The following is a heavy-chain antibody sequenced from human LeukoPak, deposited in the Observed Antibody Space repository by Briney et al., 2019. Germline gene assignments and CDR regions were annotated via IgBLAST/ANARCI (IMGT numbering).Heavy chain of an antibody. Sequence: GGSLRLSCIASGFTFSDYYMSWIRQAPGKGLEWVSYISNSDSLTYYAESVKGRFTISRDNANTSLYLQMNSLRVEDTAVYYCARWRGHGWRVNDNWGQGTLVTVSS. V-gene: IGHV3-11*04. D-gene: IGHD6-19*01. CDR2: ISNSDSLT. J-gene: IGHJ4*02. CDR1: GFTFSDYY. CDR3: ARWRGHGWRVNDN.